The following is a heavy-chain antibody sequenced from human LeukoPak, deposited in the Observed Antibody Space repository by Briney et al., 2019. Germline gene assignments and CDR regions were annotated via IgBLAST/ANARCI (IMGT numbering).Heavy chain of an antibody. CDR3: AREEGCSGGSCYRVRYDY. J-gene: IGHJ4*02. CDR1: GFTFSSYS. D-gene: IGHD2-15*01. Sequence: GGSLRLSCAASGFTFSSYSMNWVRQAPGKGLEWVSSITSSGSYIFYADSVKGRFTISRDNAKNSLYLQMNSLRAEDTAVYYCAREEGCSGGSCYRVRYDYWGQGTLVTVSS. CDR2: ITSSGSYI. V-gene: IGHV3-21*01.